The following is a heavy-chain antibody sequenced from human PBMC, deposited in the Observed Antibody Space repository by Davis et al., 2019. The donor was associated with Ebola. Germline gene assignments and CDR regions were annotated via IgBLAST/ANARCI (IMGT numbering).Heavy chain of an antibody. CDR2: INAGNGNT. Sequence: AASVKVSCKASGYTFTSYAMHWVRQAPGQRLEWMGWINAGNGNTKYSQKFQGRVTITRDTSASTAYMELSSLRSEDTAVYYCARGSVYFRHYYYYYYMDVWGKGTTVTVSS. J-gene: IGHJ6*03. D-gene: IGHD2/OR15-2a*01. CDR1: GYTFTSYA. V-gene: IGHV1-3*01. CDR3: ARGSVYFRHYYYYYYMDV.